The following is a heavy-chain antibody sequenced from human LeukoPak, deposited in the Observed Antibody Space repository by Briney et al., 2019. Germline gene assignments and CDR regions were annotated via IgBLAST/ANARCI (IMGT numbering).Heavy chain of an antibody. CDR1: GFTFSSYS. CDR2: ISSSSSYI. CDR3: ARDTDCSSTSCYLGNSYYYYYYYMDV. J-gene: IGHJ6*03. V-gene: IGHV3-21*01. Sequence: GGSLRLSCAASGFTFSSYSMNWVRQAPGKGLEWVSSISSSSSYIYYADSVKGRFTISRDNAKNSLYLQMNSLRAEDTAVYYCARDTDCSSTSCYLGNSYYYYYYYMDVWGKGTTVTVSS. D-gene: IGHD2-2*01.